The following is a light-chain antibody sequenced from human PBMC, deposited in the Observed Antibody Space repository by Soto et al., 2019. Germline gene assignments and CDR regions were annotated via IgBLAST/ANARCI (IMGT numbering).Light chain of an antibody. CDR1: SSDVGSYNR. J-gene: IGLJ1*01. CDR3: GSFTRRNTYV. V-gene: IGLV2-18*02. Sequence: SALTQPPSVSGSPGQSVTISCPGTSSDVGSYNRVSWYQQSPGTAPKLMIYEVSNRPSGVPDRFSGSRSGNTASLTISGLQAEDEARYYCGSFTRRNTYVFGTGTKVTVL. CDR2: EVS.